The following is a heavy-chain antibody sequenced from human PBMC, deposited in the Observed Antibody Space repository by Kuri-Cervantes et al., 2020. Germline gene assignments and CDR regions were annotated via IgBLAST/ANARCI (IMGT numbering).Heavy chain of an antibody. CDR3: AREYRDCSGGSCYTKDY. D-gene: IGHD2-15*01. Sequence: LSLTCAASGFTFSSYAMHWVRQAPGKGLEWVAVISYDGSNKYYADSVKGRFTISRDNSKNTLYLQMNSLRAEDTVVYYCAREYRDCSGGSCYTKDYWGQGTLVTVSS. V-gene: IGHV3-30*01. CDR2: ISYDGSNK. CDR1: GFTFSSYA. J-gene: IGHJ4*02.